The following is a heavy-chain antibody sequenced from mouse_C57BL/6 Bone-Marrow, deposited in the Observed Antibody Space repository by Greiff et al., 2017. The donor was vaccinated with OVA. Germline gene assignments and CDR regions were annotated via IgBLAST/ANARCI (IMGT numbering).Heavy chain of an antibody. CDR1: GFSLTSYG. V-gene: IGHV2-2*01. CDR2: IWSGGST. CDR3: ARRTANWAWGYFDV. D-gene: IGHD4-1*01. Sequence: VQLQESGPGLVQPSQSLSITCTVSGFSLTSYGVHWVRQSPGKGLEWLGVIWSGGSTDYNAAFISRLSISKDNSKSQVFFKMNSLQADDTAIYYCARRTANWAWGYFDVWGTGTTVTVSS. J-gene: IGHJ1*03.